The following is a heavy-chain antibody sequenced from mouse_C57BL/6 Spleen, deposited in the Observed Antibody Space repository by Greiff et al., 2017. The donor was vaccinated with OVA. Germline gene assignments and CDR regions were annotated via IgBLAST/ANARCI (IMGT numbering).Heavy chain of an antibody. CDR1: GYTFTSSW. J-gene: IGHJ2*01. V-gene: IGHV1-53*01. Sequence: QVQLQQPGTELVKPGASVKLSCKASGYTFTSSWMNWVKQRPGQGLEWIGNINPSNGGTNYNEKLKRKATLTVDKSYCTAYVQLSSLTSKESAVYKCARFGWDPNYFDYWGQGPTLTVSS. CDR2: INPSNGGT. CDR3: ARFGWDPNYFDY. D-gene: IGHD4-1*01.